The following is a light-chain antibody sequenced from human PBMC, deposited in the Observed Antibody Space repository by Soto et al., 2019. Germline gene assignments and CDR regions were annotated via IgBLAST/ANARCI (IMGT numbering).Light chain of an antibody. V-gene: IGKV1-5*01. CDR2: DAS. J-gene: IGKJ1*01. CDR3: QQYNSYPWT. CDR1: QSISGW. Sequence: GDRVAITCRASQSISGWLAWYQQKPGKAPKLLIYDASSLESGVPSRFSGSGSGTEFTLTIPSLQPDDFATYYCQQYNSYPWTFGQGTKVDIK.